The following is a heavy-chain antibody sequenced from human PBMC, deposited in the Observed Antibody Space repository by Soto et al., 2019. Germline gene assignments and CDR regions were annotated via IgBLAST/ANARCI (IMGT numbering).Heavy chain of an antibody. CDR3: ARDQGITTFGVYSMYYYGMDV. CDR2: ISTDNGNT. J-gene: IGHJ6*02. V-gene: IGHV1-18*01. CDR1: GYTFTNSG. D-gene: IGHD3-3*01. Sequence: QVQLVQSGAEVKKPGASVKVSCKASGYTFTNSGINWVRQAPGQGLEWMGWISTDNGNTNYAQHLQGRVSMTTDTSTSTAYMELRSLISDETAVYYCARDQGITTFGVYSMYYYGMDVWGQGTTVTVSS.